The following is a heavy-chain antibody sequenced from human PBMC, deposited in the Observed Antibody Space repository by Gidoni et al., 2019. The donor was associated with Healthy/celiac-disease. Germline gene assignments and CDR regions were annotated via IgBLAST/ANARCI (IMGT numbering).Heavy chain of an antibody. V-gene: IGHV3-23*01. J-gene: IGHJ4*02. D-gene: IGHD6-19*01. CDR3: AMYVADYFDY. CDR2: ISGSGGST. CDR1: GFTFSSYA. Sequence: GFTFSSYAMSWVRQAPGKGLEWVSAISGSGGSTYYADSVKGRFTISRDNSKNTLYLQMNSLRAEDTAVYYCAMYVADYFDYWGQGTLVTVSS.